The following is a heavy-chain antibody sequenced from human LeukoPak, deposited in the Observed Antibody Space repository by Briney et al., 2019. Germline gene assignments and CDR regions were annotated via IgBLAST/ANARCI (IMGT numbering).Heavy chain of an antibody. CDR3: ARGYCSGGSCSETPDFDY. CDR2: IYSGGST. Sequence: GGSLRLSCAASGFTVSSNYMSWVRQAPGKGLEWVSVIYSGGSTYYADFVKDGFTISRDNSKNTLYLQMNSLRAEDTAVYYCARGYCSGGSCSETPDFDYWGLGTLVTVSS. J-gene: IGHJ4*02. CDR1: GFTVSSNY. D-gene: IGHD2-15*01. V-gene: IGHV3-53*01.